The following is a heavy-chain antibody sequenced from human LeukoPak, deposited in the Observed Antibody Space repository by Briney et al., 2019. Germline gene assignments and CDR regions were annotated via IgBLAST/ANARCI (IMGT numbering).Heavy chain of an antibody. CDR2: IYYSGST. Sequence: SETLSLTCTVSGGSISSSSYYWGWIRQSPGKGLEWIGSIYYSGSTNYNPSLKSRVTISVDTSKNQFSLKLSSVTAADTAVYYCAREFRAAGSNYYYYYYMDVWGKGTTVTISS. CDR1: GGSISSSSYY. D-gene: IGHD6-13*01. CDR3: AREFRAAGSNYYYYYYMDV. J-gene: IGHJ6*03. V-gene: IGHV4-39*07.